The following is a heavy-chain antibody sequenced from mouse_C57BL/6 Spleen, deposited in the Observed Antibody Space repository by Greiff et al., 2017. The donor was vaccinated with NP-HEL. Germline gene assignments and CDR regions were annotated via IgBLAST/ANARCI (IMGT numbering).Heavy chain of an antibody. J-gene: IGHJ2*01. CDR3: ARFELTGSFDY. D-gene: IGHD4-1*01. V-gene: IGHV1-76*01. Sequence: QVQLQQSGAELVRPGASVKLSCKASGYTFTDYYINWVKQRPGQGLEWIARIYPGSGNTYYNEKFKGKATLTAEKSSSTAYMQLSSLTSEDSAVYFCARFELTGSFDYWGKGTTLTVSS. CDR2: IYPGSGNT. CDR1: GYTFTDYY.